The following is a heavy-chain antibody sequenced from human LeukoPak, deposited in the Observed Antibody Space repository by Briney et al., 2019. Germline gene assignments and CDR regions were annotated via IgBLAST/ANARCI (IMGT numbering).Heavy chain of an antibody. CDR1: GYTFIDYF. J-gene: IGHJ3*02. CDR2: INPNSGVT. CDR3: ARAVSGTLGGAFDI. V-gene: IGHV1-2*02. D-gene: IGHD1-14*01. Sequence: ASVKVSCKASGYTFIDYFIHWMRQTPGQELEWLGWINPNSGVTRYAQKFQGRVTLTRDTAAYMELSSLKYDDTAVYYCARAVSGTLGGAFDIWGQGTAVTVSS.